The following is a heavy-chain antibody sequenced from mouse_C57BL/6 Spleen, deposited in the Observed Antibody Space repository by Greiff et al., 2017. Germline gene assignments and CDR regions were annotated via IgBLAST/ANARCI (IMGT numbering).Heavy chain of an antibody. D-gene: IGHD2-12*01. CDR3: ARERYNAMDY. V-gene: IGHV5-16*01. CDR2: INYDGSST. J-gene: IGHJ4*01. CDR1: GFTFSDYY. Sequence: EVQRVESEGGLVQPGSSMKLSCTASGFTFSDYYMAWVRQVPEKGLEWVANINYDGSSTYYLDSLKSRFIISRDNAKNILYLQMSSLKSEDTATYYCARERYNAMDYWGQGTSVTVSS.